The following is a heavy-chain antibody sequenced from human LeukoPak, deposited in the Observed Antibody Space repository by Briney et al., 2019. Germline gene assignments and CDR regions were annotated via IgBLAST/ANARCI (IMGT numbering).Heavy chain of an antibody. Sequence: GRSLRLSCAASGFTVSSNYMSWVRQAPGKGLEWVSIIYSGGSTYYADSVKGRFTISRDNSKNTLYLQMNSLRAEDTAVYYCARANYYYDSSGYYYQFNYFDYWGQGTLVTVSS. V-gene: IGHV3-53*01. CDR3: ARANYYYDSSGYYYQFNYFDY. CDR1: GFTVSSNY. J-gene: IGHJ4*02. D-gene: IGHD3-22*01. CDR2: IYSGGST.